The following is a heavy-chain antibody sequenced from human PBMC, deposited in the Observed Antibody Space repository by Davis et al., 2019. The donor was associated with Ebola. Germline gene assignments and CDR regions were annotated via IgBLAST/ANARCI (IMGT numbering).Heavy chain of an antibody. D-gene: IGHD1-20*01. CDR1: GGSFSGYY. J-gene: IGHJ5*02. CDR3: ARLTGTPYNWFDP. V-gene: IGHV4-34*01. Sequence: SETLSLTCAVYGGSFSGYYWSWTRQPPGKGLEWIGEINHSGSTNYNPSLKSRVTISVDTSKNQFSLKLSSVTAADTAVYYCARLTGTPYNWFDPWGQGTLVTVSS. CDR2: INHSGST.